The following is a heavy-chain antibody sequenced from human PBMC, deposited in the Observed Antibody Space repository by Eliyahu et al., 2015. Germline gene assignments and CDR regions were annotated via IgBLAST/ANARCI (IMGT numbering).Heavy chain of an antibody. CDR1: GXXXSXYS. Sequence: EVQLVESGGGLVKPGGSLRLSCXASGXXXSXYSMNWVRQAPGKGLEWVSSISSSSSYIHYADSVKGRFTISRDNAKNSLYLQMNSLRAEDTAVYYCARDARRWLHEEDAFDIWGQGTMVTVSS. CDR3: ARDARRWLHEEDAFDI. D-gene: IGHD5-24*01. J-gene: IGHJ3*02. CDR2: ISSSSSYI. V-gene: IGHV3-21*01.